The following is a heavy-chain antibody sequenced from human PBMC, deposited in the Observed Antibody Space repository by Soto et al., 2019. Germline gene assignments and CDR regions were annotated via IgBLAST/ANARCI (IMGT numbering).Heavy chain of an antibody. J-gene: IGHJ6*02. CDR2: IYYSGST. CDR1: GGSVSSGSYY. Sequence: QVQLQESGPGLVKPSETLSLTCTVSGGSVSSGSYYWSWIRQPPGKGLEWIGYIYYSGSTNYNPSLKSRVTISVDTSKNQFSLKLSSVTAADTAVYYCAREDRHYYDSTNHYGMDVWGQGTTVTVSS. D-gene: IGHD3-22*01. V-gene: IGHV4-61*01. CDR3: AREDRHYYDSTNHYGMDV.